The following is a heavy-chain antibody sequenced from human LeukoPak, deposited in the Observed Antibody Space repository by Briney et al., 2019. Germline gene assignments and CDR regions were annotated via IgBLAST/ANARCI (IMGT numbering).Heavy chain of an antibody. CDR1: GFTFSSYS. Sequence: GGSLRLSCAASGFTFSSYSMNWVRQAPGKGLEWVSSISSSSSYIYYADSVKGRFTISRDNAKNSLYLQMNSLRAEDTAVYYCAGGYSYDEPTDNWGQGTLVTVSS. V-gene: IGHV3-21*01. CDR3: AGGYSYDEPTDN. D-gene: IGHD5-18*01. CDR2: ISSSSSYI. J-gene: IGHJ4*02.